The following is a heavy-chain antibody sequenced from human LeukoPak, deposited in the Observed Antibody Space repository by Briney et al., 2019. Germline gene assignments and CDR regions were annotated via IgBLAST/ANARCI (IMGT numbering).Heavy chain of an antibody. D-gene: IGHD6-19*01. Sequence: HRASVKVSCKVSGYTLTELSMHWVRQAPGKGLEWMGGFDPEDGETIYAQKFQGRVTMTEDTSTDTAYMELSSLRSEDTAVYYCATDGVIAVAGPPLHWGQGTLVTVSS. CDR1: GYTLTELS. J-gene: IGHJ4*02. V-gene: IGHV1-24*01. CDR3: ATDGVIAVAGPPLH. CDR2: FDPEDGET.